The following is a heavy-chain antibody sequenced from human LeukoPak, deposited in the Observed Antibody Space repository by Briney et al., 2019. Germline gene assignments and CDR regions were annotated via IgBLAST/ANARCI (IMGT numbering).Heavy chain of an antibody. CDR1: GGSFSGYY. V-gene: IGHV4-34*01. CDR2: INHSGST. CDR3: ARVFCSGGSCWQY. Sequence: PSETLSLTCAVYGGSFSGYYWSWIRQPPGKGLEWIGEINHSGSTNYNPSLKSRVTISVDTSTNQFSLKLSSVTAADTAVYYCARVFCSGGSCWQYWGQGTLVTVSS. J-gene: IGHJ4*02. D-gene: IGHD2-15*01.